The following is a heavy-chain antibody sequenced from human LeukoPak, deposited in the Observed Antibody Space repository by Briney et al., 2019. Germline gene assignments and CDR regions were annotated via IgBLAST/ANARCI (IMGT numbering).Heavy chain of an antibody. CDR3: AREGYSSSRDGETLVPMDV. Sequence: GASVKVSCKASGYTFTSYAMNWVRQAPGQGLEWMGWINTNTGNPTYAQGFTGRFVFSLDTSVSTAYLQISSLKAEDTAVYYCAREGYSSSRDGETLVPMDVWGQGTTVTVSS. CDR1: GYTFTSYA. CDR2: INTNTGNP. J-gene: IGHJ6*02. V-gene: IGHV7-4-1*02. D-gene: IGHD6-13*01.